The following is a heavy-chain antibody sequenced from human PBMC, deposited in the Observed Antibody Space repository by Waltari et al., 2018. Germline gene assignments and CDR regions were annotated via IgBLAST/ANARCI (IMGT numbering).Heavy chain of an antibody. CDR1: GFSFANDA. CDR3: ARDSHYFAPDY. V-gene: IGHV3-23*01. J-gene: IGHJ4*02. Sequence: EVQMMESGGGLIQAGGSLRLSCEASGFSFANDALIWVRQAPGRGLEWVLGVGSDGSTQDGDSVKGRFTISRDNSKNMVYLQMNSLRAEDTAKYFCARDSHYFAPDYWGQGTLVTVSS. D-gene: IGHD3-9*01. CDR2: VGSDGST.